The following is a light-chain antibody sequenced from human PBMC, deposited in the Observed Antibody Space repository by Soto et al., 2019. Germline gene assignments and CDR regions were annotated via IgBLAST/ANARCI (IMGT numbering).Light chain of an antibody. CDR2: WAS. V-gene: IGKV4-1*01. CDR1: QSVLYDSNNKNY. J-gene: IGKJ4*01. CDR3: QQYFSTPLT. Sequence: DIVMTQSPDSLAVSLGERATINCKSSQSVLYDSNNKNYFAWYQQKPGQPPKLIIYWASNRQSGVPDRFSGSGSGTDFTLTINSLHAEDVAIYFCQQYFSTPLTFGGGTKVEIK.